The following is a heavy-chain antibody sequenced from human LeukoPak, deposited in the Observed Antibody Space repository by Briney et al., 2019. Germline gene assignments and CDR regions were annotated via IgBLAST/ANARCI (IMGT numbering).Heavy chain of an antibody. Sequence: SETLSLTCTVSGGSISSVSDYWNWIRQPPGKGLEWIGYIYYSGSTNYNPSLKSRVTISVDTSKNQFSLKLSSVTAADTAVYYCARTYYDFWSGYYWGNWFDPWGQGTLVTVSS. CDR1: GGSISSVSDY. V-gene: IGHV4-61*01. CDR2: IYYSGST. D-gene: IGHD3-3*01. CDR3: ARTYYDFWSGYYWGNWFDP. J-gene: IGHJ5*02.